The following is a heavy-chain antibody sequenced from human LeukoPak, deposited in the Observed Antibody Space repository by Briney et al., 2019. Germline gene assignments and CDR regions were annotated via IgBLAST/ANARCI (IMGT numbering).Heavy chain of an antibody. V-gene: IGHV3-53*01. D-gene: IGHD3-22*01. CDR1: GFTVSSNY. J-gene: IGHJ4*02. Sequence: PGGSLRLSYAASGFTVSSNYMSWVRQAPGKGLEWVSVIYSGGSTYYADSVKGRFTISRDNSKNTLYLQMNSLRAEDTAVYYCARDTYYYDSSGYYSDYWGQGTLVTVSS. CDR3: ARDTYYYDSSGYYSDY. CDR2: IYSGGST.